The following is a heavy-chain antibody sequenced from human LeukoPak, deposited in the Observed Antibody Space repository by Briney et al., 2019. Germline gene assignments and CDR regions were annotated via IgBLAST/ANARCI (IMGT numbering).Heavy chain of an antibody. D-gene: IGHD7-27*01. Sequence: ASVKVSFKASGYTFNGHYIHWVRQAPGQGLEWVGWINPNSGVTNYAQKFQGRVTMTRDTSISTAYMEVSTLRSDDTAVYYCARTNWVSAAGDYWGQGTLVTVS. CDR2: INPNSGVT. CDR1: GYTFNGHY. J-gene: IGHJ4*02. CDR3: ARTNWVSAAGDY. V-gene: IGHV1-2*02.